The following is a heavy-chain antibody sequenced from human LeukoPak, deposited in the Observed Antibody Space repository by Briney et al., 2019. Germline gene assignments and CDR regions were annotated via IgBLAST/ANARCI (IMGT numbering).Heavy chain of an antibody. V-gene: IGHV4-39*07. Sequence: SETPSLTCTVSGGSVGSSYYWGWIRQPPGKGLEWIGTIYYDGSTYYNPSLKSRVTISVDTSKNQFSLKLSPVTAADTAVYYCARVGVDYSGNIIKYFFDYWGQGTLVTVSS. CDR3: ARVGVDYSGNIIKYFFDY. D-gene: IGHD4-23*01. J-gene: IGHJ4*02. CDR1: GGSVGSSYY. CDR2: IYYDGST.